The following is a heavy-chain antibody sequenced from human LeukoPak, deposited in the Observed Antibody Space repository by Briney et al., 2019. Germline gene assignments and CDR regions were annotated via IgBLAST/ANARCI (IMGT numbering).Heavy chain of an antibody. CDR1: GGSISSYY. CDR2: IYYSGST. V-gene: IGHV4-59*01. Sequence: PSETLSLTCTVSGGSISSYYWSWIRQPPGKGLEWIGYIYYSGSTNYNPSLKTRVPISVDTPKNRFSLKLSSVTAADTAVYYCARVYYSSSYDYWYFDLWGRGTLVTVSS. D-gene: IGHD6-13*01. CDR3: ARVYYSSSYDYWYFDL. J-gene: IGHJ2*01.